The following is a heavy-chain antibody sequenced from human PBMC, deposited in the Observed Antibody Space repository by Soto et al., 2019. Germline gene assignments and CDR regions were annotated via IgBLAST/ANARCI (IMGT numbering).Heavy chain of an antibody. V-gene: IGHV1-69*10. CDR2: IIPILGTA. D-gene: IGHD3-10*01. J-gene: IGHJ5*02. CDR3: ASTPLGYYGSGSTPRWFDP. Sequence: SVKVFCKASGGTFSSYAISWVRQAPGQGLEWMGGIIPILGTANYAQKFQGRVTITADKSTSTAYMELSSLRSEDTAVYYCASTPLGYYGSGSTPRWFDPWGQGTLVTVSS. CDR1: GGTFSSYA.